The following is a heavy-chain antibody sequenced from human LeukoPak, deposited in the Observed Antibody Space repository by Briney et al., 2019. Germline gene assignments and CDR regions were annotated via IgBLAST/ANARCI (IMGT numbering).Heavy chain of an antibody. J-gene: IGHJ4*02. D-gene: IGHD1-26*01. V-gene: IGHV5-51*01. CDR2: IYPGDSDA. CDR3: AREGGSNPTFDF. Sequence: GESLKISCKGSGYTFTSYWIGWGRQLPGKGLEWMGIIYPGDSDARYSPSFEGRVTISVDKTINTAYLQWSSLKASDNAMYYCAREGGSNPTFDFWGQGTLVTVSS. CDR1: GYTFTSYW.